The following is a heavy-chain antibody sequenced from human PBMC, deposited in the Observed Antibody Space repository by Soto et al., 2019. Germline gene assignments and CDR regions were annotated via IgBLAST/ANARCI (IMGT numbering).Heavy chain of an antibody. CDR1: GFTFSSYE. J-gene: IGHJ3*02. D-gene: IGHD3-3*01. Sequence: EVQLVESGGGLVQPGGSLRLSCAASGFTFSSYEMNWVRQAPGKGLEWVSYISSSGSTIYYADSVKGRFTISRDNAKNSLYLQMNSLRAEDTAVYYCSRAVWGGFAFDIWGQGTMVTVS. CDR3: SRAVWGGFAFDI. CDR2: ISSSGSTI. V-gene: IGHV3-48*03.